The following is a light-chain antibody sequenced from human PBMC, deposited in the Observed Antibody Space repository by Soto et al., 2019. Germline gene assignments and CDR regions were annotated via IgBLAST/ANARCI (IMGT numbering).Light chain of an antibody. Sequence: EVVMTQSPDTLSVSPGERATLSCRASQSVSSNLAWYQQKLGQAPRLLIYGASTRATDIPPRFSGSGSGTEFTLTIDRLESEDFAVYFCQQYGDLPWTFGQGTKVDIK. J-gene: IGKJ1*01. CDR1: QSVSSN. CDR3: QQYGDLPWT. V-gene: IGKV3-15*01. CDR2: GAS.